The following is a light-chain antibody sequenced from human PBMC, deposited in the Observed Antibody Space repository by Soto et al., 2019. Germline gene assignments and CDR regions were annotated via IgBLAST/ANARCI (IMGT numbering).Light chain of an antibody. CDR2: DAS. J-gene: IGKJ5*01. Sequence: EIVMTQSPVTLSVSAGERATLSCRASQSFSSRYLAWYQQKPGQAPRLLIYDASYRATGIPARFSGSGSGTDFTLTISSLEPEDFAVYYCQQRSNWITFGQGTRLEIK. V-gene: IGKV3-11*01. CDR3: QQRSNWIT. CDR1: QSFSSRY.